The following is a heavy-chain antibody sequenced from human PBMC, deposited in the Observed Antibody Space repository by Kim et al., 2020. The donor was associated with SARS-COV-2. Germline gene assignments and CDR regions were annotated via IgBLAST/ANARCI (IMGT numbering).Heavy chain of an antibody. V-gene: IGHV3-23*03. D-gene: IGHD4-17*01. CDR2: IYSGGSST. Sequence: GGSLRLSCAASGFTFSSYAMSWVRQAPGKGLEWVSVIYSGGSSTYYADSVKGRFTISRDNSKHTLYLSMNSLRAEDTAVYYCAKGDGDWVSLVAFDLWG. CDR3: AKGDGDWVSLVAFDL. CDR1: GFTFSSYA. J-gene: IGHJ3*01.